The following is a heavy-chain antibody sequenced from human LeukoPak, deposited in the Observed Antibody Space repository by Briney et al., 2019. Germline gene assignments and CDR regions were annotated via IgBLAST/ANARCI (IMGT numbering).Heavy chain of an antibody. CDR2: IWYDGSNK. V-gene: IGHV3-33*01. Sequence: PGGSLRLSCAASGFTFSTYGMHWVRQAPGKGLEWVAVIWYDGSNKNYADSVKGRVTISRDNSKNTLDLQMNSLGAEDTAFYYCARGYSSSWLGYFDYWGQGTLVTVSS. D-gene: IGHD6-13*01. CDR3: ARGYSSSWLGYFDY. CDR1: GFTFSTYG. J-gene: IGHJ4*02.